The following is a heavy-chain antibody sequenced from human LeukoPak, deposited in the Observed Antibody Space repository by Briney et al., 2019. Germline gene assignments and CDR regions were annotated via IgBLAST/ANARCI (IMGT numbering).Heavy chain of an antibody. V-gene: IGHV1-2*02. D-gene: IGHD3-3*01. Sequence: GASVKVSCTASGYTFTGFYLHWLRQAPGQGLEWMGWINADNAGTKYAQKFQGRVTMARDTSISTAYMELSSLTSGDTAVYYCARDRGDHDFDYWGQGTLVTVSS. CDR1: GYTFTGFY. CDR2: INADNAGT. J-gene: IGHJ4*02. CDR3: ARDRGDHDFDY.